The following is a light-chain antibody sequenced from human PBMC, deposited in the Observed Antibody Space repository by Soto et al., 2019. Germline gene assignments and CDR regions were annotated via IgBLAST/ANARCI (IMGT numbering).Light chain of an antibody. CDR1: QSISSC. J-gene: IGKJ2*01. V-gene: IGKV1-39*01. CDR3: QQSYSTPPYT. Sequence: DIQMTQSPSSLSASVGDRVTITCRASQSISSCLNWYQQKPGKAPKLLIYAASSLQSGVPSRFSGSGYGTDFTLAISSLQPEDFATYYCQQSYSTPPYTFGQGTKLEIK. CDR2: AAS.